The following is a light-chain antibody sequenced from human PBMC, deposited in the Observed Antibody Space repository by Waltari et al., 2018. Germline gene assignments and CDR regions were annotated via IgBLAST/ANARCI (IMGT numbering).Light chain of an antibody. CDR2: DVT. CDR3: CSYAGSFTWV. Sequence: QSALTQPRSVSGSPGQPVAISCTGTRSDVGGYTHVPWYQQHPGKAPKLTVHDVTKRPSGVPDRFSGSKSGNTASLTISGLQAEDEADYYCCSYAGSFTWVFGGGTILAVL. J-gene: IGLJ3*02. CDR1: RSDVGGYTH. V-gene: IGLV2-11*01.